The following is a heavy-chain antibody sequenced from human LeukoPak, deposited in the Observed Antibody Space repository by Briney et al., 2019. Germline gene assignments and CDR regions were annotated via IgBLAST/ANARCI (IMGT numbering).Heavy chain of an antibody. CDR3: ARASPMTTVTTCDY. J-gene: IGHJ4*02. D-gene: IGHD4-17*01. V-gene: IGHV1-18*01. CDR2: ISAYNGNT. CDR1: GYTFTSYG. Sequence: ASVKVSCKASGYTFTSYGISWVRQAPGQGLEWMGWISAYNGNTNYAQKLQGRVTMTTDTSTSTTYMELRSLRSDDTAVYYCARASPMTTVTTCDYWGQGTLVTVSS.